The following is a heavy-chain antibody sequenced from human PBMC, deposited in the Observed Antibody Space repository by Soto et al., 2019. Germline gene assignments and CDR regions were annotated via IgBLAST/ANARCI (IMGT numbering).Heavy chain of an antibody. Sequence: ASVKVSCKASGYTFTSYDINWVRQATGQGLEWMGWMNPNSGNTGYAQKFQGRVTMTRNTSISTAYTELSSLRSEDTAVYYCARGHHYYDSSGYYYVYYFDYWGQGTLVTVSS. J-gene: IGHJ4*02. CDR3: ARGHHYYDSSGYYYVYYFDY. V-gene: IGHV1-8*01. CDR1: GYTFTSYD. CDR2: MNPNSGNT. D-gene: IGHD3-22*01.